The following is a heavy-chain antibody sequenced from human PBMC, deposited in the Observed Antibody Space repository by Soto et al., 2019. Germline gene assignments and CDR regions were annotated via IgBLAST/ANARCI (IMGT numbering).Heavy chain of an antibody. CDR3: ARHARVAPASTGVAFDP. Sequence: TLSLTCTVSGVSIASGGYYWGWIRQSPEKGLEWIGSVYYGGSTYYNPSLQSRLTMSIDTSKSQFSLNLSSVTAADTAVYFCARHARVAPASTGVAFDPWGQGSLVTVSS. D-gene: IGHD2-2*01. CDR2: VYYGGST. V-gene: IGHV4-39*01. J-gene: IGHJ5*02. CDR1: GVSIASGGYY.